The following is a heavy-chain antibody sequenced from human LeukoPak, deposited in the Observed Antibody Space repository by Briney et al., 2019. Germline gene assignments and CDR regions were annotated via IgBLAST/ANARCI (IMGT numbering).Heavy chain of an antibody. D-gene: IGHD3-22*01. CDR2: IYHRGST. Sequence: PSETLSLTCTVSGYSISSGYYWGWIRQPPGKGLEWIGSIYHRGSTYYNPSLKSRVTISVDTSKNQFSLKLSSVTAADTAVYYCARGIRITMIVGGNWFDPWGQGTLVTVSS. CDR3: ARGIRITMIVGGNWFDP. CDR1: GYSISSGYY. J-gene: IGHJ5*02. V-gene: IGHV4-38-2*02.